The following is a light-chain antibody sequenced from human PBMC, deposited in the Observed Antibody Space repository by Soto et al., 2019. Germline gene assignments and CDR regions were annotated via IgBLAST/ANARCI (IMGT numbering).Light chain of an antibody. CDR2: DVS. CDR3: TSYTSSSGYV. J-gene: IGLJ1*01. Sequence: QSALTHPVSVSGSPGQSITMSCTGTSSDVGAYNYVYWYRQHPGKAPKLIIYDVSNRPSGVSNRFSGSKSGNTASLIISGLQAEDEADYYCTSYTSSSGYVFGTGTKLTVL. CDR1: SSDVGAYNY. V-gene: IGLV2-14*01.